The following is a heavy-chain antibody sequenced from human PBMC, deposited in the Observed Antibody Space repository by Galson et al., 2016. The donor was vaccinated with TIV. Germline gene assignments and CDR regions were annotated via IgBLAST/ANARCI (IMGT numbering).Heavy chain of an antibody. CDR1: GYTFTSYD. D-gene: IGHD3-16*01. CDR3: TRWGWLPI. V-gene: IGHV1-8*01. CDR2: MNPNSGKT. Sequence: SVKVSCKASGYTFTSYDINWVRQATGQGLEWMGWMNPNSGKTDYAQKFQGRVTMTRNTSISTAYMELSSLRSEDTAVYYCTRWGWLPIWGQGTLVTVSS. J-gene: IGHJ4*02.